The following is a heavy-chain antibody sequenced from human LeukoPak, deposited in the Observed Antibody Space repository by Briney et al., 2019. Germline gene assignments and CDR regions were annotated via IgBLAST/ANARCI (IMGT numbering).Heavy chain of an antibody. Sequence: GGSLRLSCAASGFTFSSYGMHWVRQAPGKGLEWVAFIRCDGSNKYYADSVKGRFTISRDNSKNTLYLQMNSLRAEDTAVYYCAKVRWGSDNALDSWGQGTLVTGSS. D-gene: IGHD3-16*01. CDR3: AKVRWGSDNALDS. CDR2: IRCDGSNK. J-gene: IGHJ4*02. CDR1: GFTFSSYG. V-gene: IGHV3-30*02.